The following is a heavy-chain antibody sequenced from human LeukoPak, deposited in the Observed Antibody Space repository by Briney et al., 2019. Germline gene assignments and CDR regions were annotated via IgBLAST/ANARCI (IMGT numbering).Heavy chain of an antibody. CDR3: AKWAVSGRGFDY. CDR1: GFTFSTYA. CDR2: ITGSGDNT. J-gene: IGHJ4*02. V-gene: IGHV3-23*01. D-gene: IGHD6-19*01. Sequence: PGGSLRLSCAASGFTFSTYAMSWVRQAPGKGLEWVSIITGSGDNTYYADSVKGRFTISRDNSKNTLYLQMNSLRAEDTAVYYCAKWAVSGRGFDYWGQGTLVTVSS.